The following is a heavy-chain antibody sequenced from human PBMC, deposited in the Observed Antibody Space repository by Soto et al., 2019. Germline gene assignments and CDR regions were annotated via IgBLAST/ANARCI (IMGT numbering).Heavy chain of an antibody. D-gene: IGHD5-12*01. V-gene: IGHV4-30-2*01. Sequence: SETLSLTCAVSGGSISSGGYSWSWIRQPPGKGLEWIGYIYHSGSTYYNPSLKSRVTISVDRSKNQFSLKLSSVTAADTAVYYCATLRGDGYNYYFDYWGQGTLVTVSS. J-gene: IGHJ4*02. CDR3: ATLRGDGYNYYFDY. CDR2: IYHSGST. CDR1: GGSISSGGYS.